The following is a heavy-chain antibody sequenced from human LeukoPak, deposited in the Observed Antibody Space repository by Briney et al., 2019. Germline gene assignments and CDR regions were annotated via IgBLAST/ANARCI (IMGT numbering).Heavy chain of an antibody. CDR1: GYSFTSYW. D-gene: IGHD3-10*01. J-gene: IGHJ1*01. Sequence: GESLKISCKGSGYSFTSYWIGWVRQMPGKGLEWMGIIYPGDSDTRYSPSFQGQVTISADKSISTAYLQWSSLKASDTAMYYCARLLTAKWFGAKPEYFQHWGQGTLVTVSS. V-gene: IGHV5-51*01. CDR2: IYPGDSDT. CDR3: ARLLTAKWFGAKPEYFQH.